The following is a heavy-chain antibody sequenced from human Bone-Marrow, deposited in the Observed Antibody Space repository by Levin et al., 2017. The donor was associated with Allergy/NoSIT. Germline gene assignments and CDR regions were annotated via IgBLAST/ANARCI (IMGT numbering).Heavy chain of an antibody. V-gene: IGHV1-58*02. CDR1: GFTFSSAA. CDR2: IAVGSGNT. Sequence: PEASVKVSCKASGFTFSSAAIHWVRQAPGQHLEWIGWIAVGSGNTNYAQKFQETVTFTRDMSTSTAYMEVSSLTSDDTAVYYCAADRVGGLDAWGQGALVTVSS. CDR3: AADRVGGLDA. D-gene: IGHD1-26*01. J-gene: IGHJ5*02.